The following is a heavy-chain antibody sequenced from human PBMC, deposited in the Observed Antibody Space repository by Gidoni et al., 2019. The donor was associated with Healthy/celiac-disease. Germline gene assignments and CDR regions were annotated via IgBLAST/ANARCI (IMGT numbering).Heavy chain of an antibody. CDR3: AATRLLLFGELLKGL. V-gene: IGHV3-21*01. D-gene: IGHD3-10*01. CDR1: GSTFSSYS. Sequence: EVQLVESGGGLVKPGGSLRLSCAASGSTFSSYSMNWVRQAPGKGLEWVSSISRSSSCIYYADPVKGRITISRDNAKNSLYLQMNSLGAEETAVYYWAATRLLLFGELLKGLWGQGTLVTVSS. CDR2: ISRSSSCI. J-gene: IGHJ4*02.